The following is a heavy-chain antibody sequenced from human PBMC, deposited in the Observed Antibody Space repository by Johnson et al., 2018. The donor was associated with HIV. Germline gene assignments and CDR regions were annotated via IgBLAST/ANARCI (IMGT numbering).Heavy chain of an antibody. CDR1: GFTFSSYA. Sequence: QVQLVESGGGVVQPGRSLRLSCAASGFTFSSYAMHWVRQAPGKGLEWVAVISYDGSNTYYEDSVTGRFTISRDNSKNTLYLQMNSLRAEDTAVYYCASGRVGGNDAFDIWGQGTMVTVSS. CDR3: ASGRVGGNDAFDI. J-gene: IGHJ3*02. D-gene: IGHD2-15*01. CDR2: ISYDGSNT. V-gene: IGHV3-30-3*01.